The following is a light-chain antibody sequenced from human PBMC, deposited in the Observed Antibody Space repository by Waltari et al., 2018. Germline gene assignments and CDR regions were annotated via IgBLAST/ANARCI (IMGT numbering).Light chain of an antibody. V-gene: IGKV3-15*01. Sequence: ETVMTQSPTPLSVSPGEGITISCRASQSVGTNLAWHQHKPGQAPRLLIYGASTRAAGIPVRFSGSGSGTEFTLTISGLQSEDFAVYYCHQYNNWPPFTFGPGTKVDI. CDR2: GAS. J-gene: IGKJ3*01. CDR3: HQYNNWPPFT. CDR1: QSVGTN.